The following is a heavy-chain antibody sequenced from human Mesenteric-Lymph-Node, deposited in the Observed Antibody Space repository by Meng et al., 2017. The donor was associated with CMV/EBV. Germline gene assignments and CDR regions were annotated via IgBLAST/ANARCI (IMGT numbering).Heavy chain of an antibody. V-gene: IGHV1-18*01. D-gene: IGHD2-2*01. J-gene: IGHJ6*02. Sequence: SVTASRQASGYTFTSYVFSWVRQAPGQGLEWMGWISAYNGNTNYAQKLQGRVTMTTDTSTSTAYMELRSLRSDDTAVYYCARDPVIPAAMRSYYYGMDVWGQGTTVTVSS. CDR1: GYTFTSYV. CDR2: ISAYNGNT. CDR3: ARDPVIPAAMRSYYYGMDV.